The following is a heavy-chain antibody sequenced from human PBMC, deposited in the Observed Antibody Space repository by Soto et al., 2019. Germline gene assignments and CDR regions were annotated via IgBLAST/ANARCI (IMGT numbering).Heavy chain of an antibody. CDR1: GFTFSSYS. CDR3: ARGGYSSVWRGGGLKNWLDP. CDR2: ISSSSSTI. J-gene: IGHJ5*02. D-gene: IGHD6-19*01. V-gene: IGHV3-48*02. Sequence: EVQVVESGGGLVQPGGSLRLSCAASGFTFSSYSMNWVRQAPGKGLEWVSKISSSSSTIYYADSVKGRFTISRDNAKNSLYLQMNSLRDEDTAVYYCARGGYSSVWRGGGLKNWLDPWGQGTLVTVSS.